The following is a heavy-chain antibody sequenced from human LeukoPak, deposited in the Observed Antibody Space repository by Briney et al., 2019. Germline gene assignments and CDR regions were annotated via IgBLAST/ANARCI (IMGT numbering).Heavy chain of an antibody. D-gene: IGHD5-18*01. CDR1: GVTVRTNY. Sequence: GGSQRLSCAASGVTVRTNYMSWVRQAPGKGLEWVSLIYSAGNTYYADSVRGRFTISRDNFKNTLFLQMNSLRVEDTALYYWVSGGYSYGSEGYCFDYWGQGTLVTVSS. CDR3: VSGGYSYGSEGYCFDY. J-gene: IGHJ4*02. CDR2: IYSAGNT. V-gene: IGHV3-66*01.